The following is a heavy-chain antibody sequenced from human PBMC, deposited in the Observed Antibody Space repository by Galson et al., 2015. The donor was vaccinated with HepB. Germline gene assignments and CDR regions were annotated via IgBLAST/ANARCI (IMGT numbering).Heavy chain of an antibody. V-gene: IGHV3-48*03. CDR3: ARSATYYDFWSGYGAGWFDP. Sequence: SLRLSCAASGFTFSSYEMNWVRQAPEKGLEWVSYISSSGSTIYYADSVKGRFTISRDNAKNSLYLQMNSLRAEDTAVYYCARSATYYDFWSGYGAGWFDPWGQGTLVTVSS. D-gene: IGHD3-3*01. J-gene: IGHJ5*02. CDR1: GFTFSSYE. CDR2: ISSSGSTI.